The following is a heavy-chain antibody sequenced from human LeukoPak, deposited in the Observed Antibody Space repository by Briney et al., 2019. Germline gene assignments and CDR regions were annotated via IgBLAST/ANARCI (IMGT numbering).Heavy chain of an antibody. CDR3: AKDYSSFDY. CDR2: ISYDGSNK. J-gene: IGHJ4*02. D-gene: IGHD6-13*01. V-gene: IGHV3-30*18. CDR1: GFTFSSYG. Sequence: GRSLRLSCAASGFTFSSYGMPWVRQAPGKGLEWVAVISYDGSNKYYADSVKGRFTISRDNSKNTPYLQMNSLRAEDTAVYYCAKDYSSFDYWGQGTLVTVSS.